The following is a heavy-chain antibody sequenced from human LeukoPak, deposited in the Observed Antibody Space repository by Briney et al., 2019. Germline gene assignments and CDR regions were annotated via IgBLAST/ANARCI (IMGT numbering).Heavy chain of an antibody. Sequence: SETLSLTCTVSGGSISSHYWSWIRQPPGKGLEWIGYIYYSGSTNYSPSLKSRVTISVDTSKNQFSLKLSSVTAADTAVYYCARDSLIAARSFDYWGQGTLVTVSS. D-gene: IGHD6-6*01. CDR3: ARDSLIAARSFDY. CDR1: GGSISSHY. CDR2: IYYSGST. V-gene: IGHV4-59*11. J-gene: IGHJ4*02.